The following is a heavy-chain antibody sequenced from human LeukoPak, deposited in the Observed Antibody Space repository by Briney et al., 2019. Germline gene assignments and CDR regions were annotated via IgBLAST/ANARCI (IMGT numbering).Heavy chain of an antibody. Sequence: GSSVKVSCKASGGTFSSYAISWVRQAPGQGREWMGGIIPIFGTANHAQKFQGRVTITTDESTSTAYMELSSLRSEYTAVYYCARGRGYSYGYPGLDYWGQGTLVTVSS. D-gene: IGHD5-18*01. CDR1: GGTFSSYA. J-gene: IGHJ4*02. CDR3: ARGRGYSYGYPGLDY. CDR2: IIPIFGTA. V-gene: IGHV1-69*05.